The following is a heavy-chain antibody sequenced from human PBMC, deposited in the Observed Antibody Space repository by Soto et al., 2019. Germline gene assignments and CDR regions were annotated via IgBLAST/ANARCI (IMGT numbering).Heavy chain of an antibody. Sequence: SETLSLTCAVYGGSFSGYYWSWIRQPPGKGLEWIGEINHSGSTNYNPSLKSRVTISVDTSKNQFSLKLSSVTAADTAVYYCARENGITMVRGVIISDYYYYMDVWGKGNTVTVSS. CDR2: INHSGST. CDR3: ARENGITMVRGVIISDYYYYMDV. CDR1: GGSFSGYY. V-gene: IGHV4-34*01. D-gene: IGHD3-10*01. J-gene: IGHJ6*03.